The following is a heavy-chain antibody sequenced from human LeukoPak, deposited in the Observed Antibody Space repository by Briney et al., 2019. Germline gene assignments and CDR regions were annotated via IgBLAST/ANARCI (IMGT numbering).Heavy chain of an antibody. D-gene: IGHD6-13*01. CDR1: GGTFSSYA. CDR2: IIPILGIA. J-gene: IGHJ4*02. Sequence: AASVKVSCKASGGTFSSYAISWVRPAPGQGLEWMGRIIPILGIANYAQKFQGRVTITADKSTSTAYMELSSLRSEDTAVYYCARGTAAAGTLGYWGQGTLVTVSS. CDR3: ARGTAAAGTLGY. V-gene: IGHV1-69*04.